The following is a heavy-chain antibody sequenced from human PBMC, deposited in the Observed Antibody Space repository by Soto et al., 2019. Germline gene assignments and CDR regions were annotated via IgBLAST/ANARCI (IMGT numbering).Heavy chain of an antibody. V-gene: IGHV5-10-1*01. J-gene: IGHJ6*02. CDR1: GYSFTSYW. D-gene: IGHD3-10*01. CDR3: ARLAMVRGVPTSGMDV. CDR2: IDPSDSYT. Sequence: EVQLVQSGAEVKKPGESLRISCKGSGYSFTSYWISWVRQMPGKGLEWMGRIDPSDSYTNYIPSFQGHVTISADKAIRTASLQWSSLKASDPAMYYCARLAMVRGVPTSGMDVWGQGPTVPVSS.